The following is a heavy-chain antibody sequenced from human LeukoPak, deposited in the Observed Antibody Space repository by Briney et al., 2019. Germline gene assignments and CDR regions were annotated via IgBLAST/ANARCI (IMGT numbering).Heavy chain of an antibody. V-gene: IGHV3-23*01. CDR1: GFTFSSYA. Sequence: GGSLRLSCAASGFTFSSYAMSWVRQAPGKGLEWVSAISGSGGSTYYADSVKGRFTISRDNSKNTLYLQMNSLRAEDTAVYYCARAIVATMGAFDIWGQGTMVTVSS. D-gene: IGHD5-12*01. J-gene: IGHJ3*02. CDR3: ARAIVATMGAFDI. CDR2: ISGSGGST.